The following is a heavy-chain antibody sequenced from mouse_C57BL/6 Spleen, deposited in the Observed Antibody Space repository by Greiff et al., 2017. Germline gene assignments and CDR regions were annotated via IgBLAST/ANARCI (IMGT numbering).Heavy chain of an antibody. CDR1: GYTFTSYW. Sequence: VQLQQSGAELAKPGASVKLSCKASGYTFTSYWMHWVKQRPGQGLEWIGYINPSSGYTKYNQKFKDKATLTVDKSSSTAYMQLSSLTYEDSAVYYSARSTAQATFDYWGQGTTLTVSS. J-gene: IGHJ2*01. CDR2: INPSSGYT. CDR3: ARSTAQATFDY. D-gene: IGHD3-2*02. V-gene: IGHV1-7*01.